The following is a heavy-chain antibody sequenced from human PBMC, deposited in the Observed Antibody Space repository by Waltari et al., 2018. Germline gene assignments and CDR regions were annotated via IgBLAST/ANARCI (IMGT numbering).Heavy chain of an antibody. CDR1: AFSVTSNY. CDR2: LYSGGGT. D-gene: IGHD1-1*01. V-gene: IGHV3-53*01. Sequence: EVQLVESGGGLIQPGGSLRLSCAVSAFSVTSNYLTWLRQAPGKGLEWVAVLYSGGGTYYTDSVKGRFTISRDNSDNTLDLQMTGLRADDTAVYFCARLKQLVYYFDSWGQGTQVTVSS. J-gene: IGHJ4*02. CDR3: ARLKQLVYYFDS.